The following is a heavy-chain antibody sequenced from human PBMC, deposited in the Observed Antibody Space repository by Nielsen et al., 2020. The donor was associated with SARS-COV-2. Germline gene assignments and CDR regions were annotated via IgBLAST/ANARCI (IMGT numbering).Heavy chain of an antibody. CDR1: GYTFTSYD. CDR2: MNPNSGNT. Sequence: ASVKVSCKASGYTFTSYDINWVRQATGQGLEWMGWMNPNSGNTGYAQKFQGRVTMTRNTSISTAYMELSSLRSEDTAVYYYARVRIAARSWFDPWGQGTLVTVSS. V-gene: IGHV1-8*01. J-gene: IGHJ5*02. CDR3: ARVRIAARSWFDP. D-gene: IGHD6-6*01.